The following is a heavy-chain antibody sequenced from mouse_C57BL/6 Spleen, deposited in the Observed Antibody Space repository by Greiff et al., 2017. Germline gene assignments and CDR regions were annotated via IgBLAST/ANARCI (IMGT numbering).Heavy chain of an antibody. CDR1: GYSLTSYG. CDR2: IWGGGST. CDR3: AKHPGLLWDYAVDY. Sequence: VKLMESGPGLVAPSQCLYISCNASGYSLTSYGVDWVRQPPGKGLEWLGVIWGGGSTNYNYALMSSLSIIKDNSKSTVFLTMNRLQTDDTAMYYCAKHPGLLWDYAVDYWGQGTSVTVSS. J-gene: IGHJ4*01. V-gene: IGHV2-9*01. D-gene: IGHD2-10*01.